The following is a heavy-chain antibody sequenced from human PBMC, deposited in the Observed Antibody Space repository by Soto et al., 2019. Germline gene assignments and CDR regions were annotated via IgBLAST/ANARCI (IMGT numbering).Heavy chain of an antibody. CDR3: ARQGSWPYYYYGLDV. V-gene: IGHV1-18*01. CDR1: GYTFTTSG. CDR2: ISTYNGDT. J-gene: IGHJ6*04. Sequence: QVQLVQSGPEVKKPGASVKVSCEASGYTFTTSGISWVRQAPGQGLEWMGGISTYNGDTNSAQKFQGRVTMTADTPTGTVYMALMSLKSADTAVYYFARQGSWPYYYYGLDVWGEWTTVTVSS. D-gene: IGHD1-26*01.